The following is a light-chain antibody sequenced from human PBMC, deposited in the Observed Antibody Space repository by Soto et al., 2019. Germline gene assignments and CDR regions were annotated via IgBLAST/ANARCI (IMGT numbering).Light chain of an antibody. CDR1: SSNIGSNY. CDR2: RNN. J-gene: IGLJ1*01. V-gene: IGLV1-47*01. Sequence: QSVLTQPPSASGTPGQRVTISCSGSSSNIGSNYVYWYQQLPGTAPKLLIYRNNQRPSGVPDRFSGSKSGTSASLAISGLRYEDEADYYCAAWDDRMSAYVFGTGTKVTVL. CDR3: AAWDDRMSAYV.